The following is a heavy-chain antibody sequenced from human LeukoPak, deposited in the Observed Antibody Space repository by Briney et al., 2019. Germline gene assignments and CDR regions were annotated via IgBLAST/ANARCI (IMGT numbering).Heavy chain of an antibody. D-gene: IGHD5-18*01. CDR1: AFTASTNC. CDR2: NYNRGTT. V-gene: IGHV3-53*04. CDR3: ARVDTVMAYYFAL. Sequence: PGGPLTLSCTASAFTASTNCMPWVRQAPPTGPNTPSTNYNRGTTYYPDSVMDRFTISRHNSRNTLYLKMTSLRAEDTAVYYCARVDTVMAYYFALWGQGTLVTVSS. J-gene: IGHJ4*02.